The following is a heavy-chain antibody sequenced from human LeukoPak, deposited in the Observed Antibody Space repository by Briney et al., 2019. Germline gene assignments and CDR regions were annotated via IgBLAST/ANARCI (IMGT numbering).Heavy chain of an antibody. D-gene: IGHD3-3*01. CDR3: AKCPYYDFWSGYLWVDP. J-gene: IGHJ5*02. CDR1: GFTFSSYA. CDR2: ISGSGGST. V-gene: IGHV3-23*01. Sequence: PGGSLRLSCAASGFTFSSYAMSWVRQAPGKGLEWVSAISGSGGSTYYADSVKGRFTISRDNSKNTLYLQMNSLRAEDTAVYYCAKCPYYDFWSGYLWVDPWGQGTLVTVSS.